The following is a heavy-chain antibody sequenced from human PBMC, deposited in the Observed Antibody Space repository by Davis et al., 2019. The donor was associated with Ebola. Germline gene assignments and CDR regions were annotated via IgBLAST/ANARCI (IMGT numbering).Heavy chain of an antibody. CDR2: IWYDGSNK. CDR3: ARDPSGVVVISYFDY. V-gene: IGHV3-33*08. D-gene: IGHD3-22*01. Sequence: GESLKISCAASGFTFSSYGMHWVRQAPGKGLEWVAVIWYDGSNKYYADSVKGRFTISRDNSKNTLYLQMNSLRAEDTAVYYCARDPSGVVVISYFDYWGQGTLVTVSS. J-gene: IGHJ4*02. CDR1: GFTFSSYG.